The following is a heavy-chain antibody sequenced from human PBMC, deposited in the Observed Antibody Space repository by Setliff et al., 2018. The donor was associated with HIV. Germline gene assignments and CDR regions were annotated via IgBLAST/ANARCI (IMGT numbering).Heavy chain of an antibody. V-gene: IGHV1-2*02. CDR1: GYTFTDYY. CDR2: INSASGGT. J-gene: IGHJ3*02. Sequence: ASVKVSCKASGYTFTDYYIHWVRQAPGQGLEWMGWINSASGGTNYAQNFQGRVTVTSDTSINTAYVELNSLKSDDTAVYYCARDYLHVFDIWGQGTMVTV. CDR3: ARDYLHVFDI.